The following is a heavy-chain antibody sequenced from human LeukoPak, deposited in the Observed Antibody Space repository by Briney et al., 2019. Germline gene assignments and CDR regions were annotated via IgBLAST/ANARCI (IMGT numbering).Heavy chain of an antibody. V-gene: IGHV1-18*01. CDR2: ISAYNGNT. D-gene: IGHD1-26*01. Sequence: ASVKVSCKASGYTVTSYGISWVRQAPGQGLEWMGWISAYNGNTNYAQKLQGRVTMTTDTSTSTAYMELRSLRSDDTAVYYCARVIVGATHFDYWGQGTLVTVSS. CDR1: GYTVTSYG. CDR3: ARVIVGATHFDY. J-gene: IGHJ4*02.